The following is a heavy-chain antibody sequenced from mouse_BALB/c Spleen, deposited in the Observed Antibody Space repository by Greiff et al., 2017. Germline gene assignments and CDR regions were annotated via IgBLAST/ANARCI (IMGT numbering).Heavy chain of an antibody. CDR2: IYPGSGNT. V-gene: IGHV1-77*01. D-gene: IGHD4-1*01. J-gene: IGHJ3*01. CDR1: GYTFTDYY. Sequence: VQLQESGAELARPGASVKLSCKASGYTFTDYYINWVKQRTGQGLEWIGEIYPGSGNTYYNEKFKGKATLTADKSSSTAYMQLSSLTSEDSAVYFCARGNWDGVAYWGQGTLVTVSA. CDR3: ARGNWDGVAY.